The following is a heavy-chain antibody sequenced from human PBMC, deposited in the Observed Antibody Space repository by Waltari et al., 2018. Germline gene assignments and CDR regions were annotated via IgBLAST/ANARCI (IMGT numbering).Heavy chain of an antibody. CDR3: VKGKGRRDLWSGWGSHMDV. CDR2: IGWNIGTI. J-gene: IGHJ6*03. Sequence: EVQLVESGGGLVQPGRSLRLSCAAPGLMFDDYAMHWVRQAPGKGLEWVSGIGWNIGTIGDGDSVKGRFTISRENAKNFLYLQMNSLRPEDTALYYCVKGKGRRDLWSGWGSHMDVWGKGTTVTVSS. V-gene: IGHV3-9*01. CDR1: GLMFDDYA. D-gene: IGHD3-3*01.